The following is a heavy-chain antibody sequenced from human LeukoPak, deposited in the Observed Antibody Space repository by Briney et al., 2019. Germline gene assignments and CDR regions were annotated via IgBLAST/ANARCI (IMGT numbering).Heavy chain of an antibody. V-gene: IGHV3-7*01. CDR2: IKQDGSEK. D-gene: IGHD3-10*01. J-gene: IGHJ4*02. CDR3: ARGARGSGTASDY. Sequence: GGSLRLSCAASGFTFRTYWMSWVRQAPGKGLEWVASIKQDGSEKYYVDSVKGRFTISRDNAKNTLHLQMNSLRAEDTAVYYCARGARGSGTASDYWGQGTLVTVSS. CDR1: GFTFRTYW.